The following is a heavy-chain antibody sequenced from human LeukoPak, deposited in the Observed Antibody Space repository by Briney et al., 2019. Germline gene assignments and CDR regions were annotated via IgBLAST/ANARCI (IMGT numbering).Heavy chain of an antibody. CDR3: ARVAVAGPTGWFDP. D-gene: IGHD6-13*01. Sequence: GGSLRLSCAASGFTFSSYWMHWVRQAPGKGLVWVSRINSDGSSTSYADSVKGRFTISRDNPDNVVYLQMNSLRAEDTAVYYCARVAVAGPTGWFDPWGQGTLVTVSS. V-gene: IGHV3-74*01. CDR2: INSDGSST. CDR1: GFTFSSYW. J-gene: IGHJ5*02.